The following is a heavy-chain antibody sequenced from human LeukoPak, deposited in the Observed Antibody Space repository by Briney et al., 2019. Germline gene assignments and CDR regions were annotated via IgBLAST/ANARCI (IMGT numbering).Heavy chain of an antibody. J-gene: IGHJ4*02. CDR3: ARALGYDILTDYGY. D-gene: IGHD3-9*01. V-gene: IGHV1-18*01. Sequence: ASVKVSCKASGYTFTSYGISWVRQAPGQGLEWMGWISAYNGNTNYAQKLQGRVTMTTDTSTSTASMELRSLRSDDTAVYYCARALGYDILTDYGYWGQGTLVTVSS. CDR1: GYTFTSYG. CDR2: ISAYNGNT.